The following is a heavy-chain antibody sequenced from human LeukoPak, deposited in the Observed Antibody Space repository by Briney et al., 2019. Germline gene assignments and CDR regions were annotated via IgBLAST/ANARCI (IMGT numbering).Heavy chain of an antibody. D-gene: IGHD6-19*01. CDR3: AKDQSPRLSGYSSGCRPLDY. V-gene: IGHV3-30*18. Sequence: GGSLRLSCAASGFSFSSYGMHWVRQALCKGLEWVAVISYDGSNKYYADSVKGRFTISRDNSKNTLYLQMNSLRAEDTAVYYCAKDQSPRLSGYSSGCRPLDYWGQGTLATVSS. CDR1: GFSFSSYG. CDR2: ISYDGSNK. J-gene: IGHJ4*02.